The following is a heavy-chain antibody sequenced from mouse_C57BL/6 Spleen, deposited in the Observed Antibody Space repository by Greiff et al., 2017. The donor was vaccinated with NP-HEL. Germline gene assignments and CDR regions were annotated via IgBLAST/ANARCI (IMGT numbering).Heavy chain of an antibody. Sequence: EVQLQQSGPELVKPGASVKISCKASGYSFTGYYMNWVKQSPEKSLEWIGEINPSTGGTTYNQKFKAKATLTVDKSSSTAYMQLKSLTSEDSAVYYCAREGHYDGFPYWGQGTLVTVSA. CDR3: AREGHYDGFPY. V-gene: IGHV1-42*01. CDR2: INPSTGGT. D-gene: IGHD2-4*01. J-gene: IGHJ3*01. CDR1: GYSFTGYY.